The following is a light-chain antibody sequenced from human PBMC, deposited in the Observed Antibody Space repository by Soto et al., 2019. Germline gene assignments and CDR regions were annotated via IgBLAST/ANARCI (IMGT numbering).Light chain of an antibody. CDR3: QESITAPLT. CDR1: QTINNY. J-gene: IGKJ4*01. CDR2: AAS. Sequence: IQMTQSPSSLSASVGDRVTITCRASQTINNYLNWYQQKPGKAPKLLIYAASSLQSGVPSRFSGSGSGTDFTLTISSLQAEDSATYFCQESITAPLTFGGGTKVDIK. V-gene: IGKV1-39*01.